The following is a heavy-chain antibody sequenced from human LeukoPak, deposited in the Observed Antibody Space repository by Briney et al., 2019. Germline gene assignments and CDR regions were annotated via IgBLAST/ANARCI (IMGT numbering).Heavy chain of an antibody. V-gene: IGHV1-69*13. CDR1: GGTFSSYA. CDR2: IIPIFGTA. D-gene: IGHD3-22*01. J-gene: IGHJ6*02. Sequence: SVKVFCKASGGTFSSYAISWVRQAPGQGLEWMGGIIPIFGTANYAQKFQGRVTITADESTSTAYMELSSLRSEDTAVYYCARRAYSRHYYYGMDVWGQGTTVTVSS. CDR3: ARRAYSRHYYYGMDV.